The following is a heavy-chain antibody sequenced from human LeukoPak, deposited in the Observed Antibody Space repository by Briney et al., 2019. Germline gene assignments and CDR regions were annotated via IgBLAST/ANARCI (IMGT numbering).Heavy chain of an antibody. CDR1: GGTFSSYA. J-gene: IGHJ4*02. D-gene: IGHD3-22*01. V-gene: IGHV1-3*01. CDR2: INAANGST. CDR3: AWTYYYDSSGYYPAFDY. Sequence: ASVTVSCKASGGTFSSYAISWVRQAPGQGLEWMGWINAANGSTKYSQNFQGRVTITRDTSASTAYMELSSLRSEDTAVYYCAWTYYYDSSGYYPAFDYWGQGTLVTVSS.